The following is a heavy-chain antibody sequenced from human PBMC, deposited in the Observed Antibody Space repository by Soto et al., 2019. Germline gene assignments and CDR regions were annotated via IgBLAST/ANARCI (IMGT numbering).Heavy chain of an antibody. CDR3: ARRLSSRYYDILTGPYYFDY. J-gene: IGHJ4*02. D-gene: IGHD3-9*01. Sequence: GESLKISCKGSGYSFTSYWIGWVRQMPGKGLEWMGIIYPGDSDTRYSPSFQGQVTISADKPISTAYLQWSSLKASDTAMYYCARRLSSRYYDILTGPYYFDYWGQGTLVTVSS. CDR1: GYSFTSYW. CDR2: IYPGDSDT. V-gene: IGHV5-51*01.